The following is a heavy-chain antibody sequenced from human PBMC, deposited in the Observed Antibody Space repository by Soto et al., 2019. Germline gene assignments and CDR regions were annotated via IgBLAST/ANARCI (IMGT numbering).Heavy chain of an antibody. D-gene: IGHD6-6*01. Sequence: GGSLRLSCEASGFTFNDYSMDWVRQAPEKGLEWVSSISSSGTYIYYADSVKGRFAISRDNANNVMYLQMDTLRAEDTAVYYCARGRARLIWIFDYWGQGTLVTVSS. CDR1: GFTFNDYS. J-gene: IGHJ4*02. CDR2: ISSSGTYI. V-gene: IGHV3-21*01. CDR3: ARGRARLIWIFDY.